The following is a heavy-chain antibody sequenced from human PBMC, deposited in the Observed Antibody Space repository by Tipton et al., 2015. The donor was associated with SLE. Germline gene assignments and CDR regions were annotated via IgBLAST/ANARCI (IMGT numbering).Heavy chain of an antibody. CDR2: ISYDGSNK. CDR3: IVSSSWAGYFDY. CDR1: GFTFSSYG. V-gene: IGHV3-30*03. D-gene: IGHD6-13*01. Sequence: SLRLSCSASGFTFSSYGMHWVRQAPGKGLEWVAVISYDGSNKYYADSVKGRFTISRDNSKNTLYLQMNSLRAEDTAVYYCIVSSSWAGYFDYWGQGTLVTVSS. J-gene: IGHJ4*02.